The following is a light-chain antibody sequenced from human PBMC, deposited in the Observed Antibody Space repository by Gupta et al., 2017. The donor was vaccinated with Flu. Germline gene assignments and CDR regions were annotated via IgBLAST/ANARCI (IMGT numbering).Light chain of an antibody. CDR3: QQYKNWPPWT. CDR2: SAS. J-gene: IGKJ1*01. CDR1: QSVSSN. Sequence: EIVMTQSPATLSVSPGERATLSRRASQSVSSNLAWYQQKPGQAPRLLIYSASTRATGIPARFSGSGSGKEVTLTISSRQSEDFAGYYCQQYKNWPPWTFGQGTKVEIK. V-gene: IGKV3-15*01.